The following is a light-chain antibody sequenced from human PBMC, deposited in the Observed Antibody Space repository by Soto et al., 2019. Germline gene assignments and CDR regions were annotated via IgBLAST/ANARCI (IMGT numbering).Light chain of an antibody. V-gene: IGLV2-14*01. CDR3: SSYTSSTIYV. CDR2: DVS. J-gene: IGLJ1*01. CDR1: SSDVGGYNY. Sequence: SVLPQPASVSVSPGQSITISCTGTSSDVGGYNYVSWYQQHPGKAPKLMIYDVSNRPSGVSNRFSGSKSGNTASLTISGLQAEEEADYYCSSYTSSTIYVSGTGTKVPVL.